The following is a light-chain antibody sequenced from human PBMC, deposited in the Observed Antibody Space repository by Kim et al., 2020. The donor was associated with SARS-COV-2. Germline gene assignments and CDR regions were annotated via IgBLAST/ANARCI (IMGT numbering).Light chain of an antibody. CDR1: QSVLYSSNNKNY. J-gene: IGKJ1*01. V-gene: IGKV4-1*01. CDR2: WAS. Sequence: DIVMTQSPDSLAVSLGERATINCKSSQSVLYSSNNKNYLAWYQQKPGQPPKLLIYWASTRESGVPDRFSGSGSGTDFTLTISSLQAEDVAVYCCQQYSNPWTFGKGTKVDSK. CDR3: QQYSNPWT.